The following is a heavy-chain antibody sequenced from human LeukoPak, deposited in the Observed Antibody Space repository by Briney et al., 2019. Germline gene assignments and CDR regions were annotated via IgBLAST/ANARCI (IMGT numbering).Heavy chain of an antibody. Sequence: GGSLRLSCAVSGLTFNNYAMSWVRQAPGKGLEWVSGISGRGASKYYADSVKGRFTISRDNSKNTLYLQMNSLRAEDTAVYYCAKGGQQVLRYFDWLLSGFHYWGQGTLVTVSS. D-gene: IGHD3-9*01. CDR3: AKGGQQVLRYFDWLLSGFHY. V-gene: IGHV3-23*01. CDR1: GLTFNNYA. J-gene: IGHJ4*02. CDR2: ISGRGASK.